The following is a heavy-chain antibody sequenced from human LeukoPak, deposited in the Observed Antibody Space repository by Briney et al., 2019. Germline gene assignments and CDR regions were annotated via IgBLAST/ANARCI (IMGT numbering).Heavy chain of an antibody. CDR2: INPSGGST. D-gene: IGHD6-6*01. CDR1: GYTFTSYY. Sequence: VASVKVSCKASGYTFTSYYMHWVRQAPGQGLEWMGIINPSGGSTSYAQKFLGRVTITTDESTSTAYMELSSLRSEDTAVYYCASSRQLASSDYWGQGTLVTVSS. J-gene: IGHJ4*02. CDR3: ASSRQLASSDY. V-gene: IGHV1-46*01.